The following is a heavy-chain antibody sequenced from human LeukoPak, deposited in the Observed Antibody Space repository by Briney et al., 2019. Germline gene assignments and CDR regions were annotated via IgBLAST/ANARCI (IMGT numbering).Heavy chain of an antibody. CDR2: ISYDGSNK. D-gene: IGHD6-19*01. J-gene: IGHJ4*02. CDR3: AKGAPEQWLVCYY. Sequence: GGSLRLSCEASGVTFSSYGMHWVRQAPGKGLEWVAVISYDGSNKYYADSVKGRFTISRDNSKNTLYLQMNSLRAEDTAVYYCAKGAPEQWLVCYYWGQGTLVTVSS. V-gene: IGHV3-30*18. CDR1: GVTFSSYG.